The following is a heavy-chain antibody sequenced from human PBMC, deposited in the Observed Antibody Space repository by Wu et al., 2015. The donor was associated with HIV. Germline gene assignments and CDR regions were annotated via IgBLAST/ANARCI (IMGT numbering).Heavy chain of an antibody. Sequence: QVQLVQSGAEVKKPGSSVKVSCRASRDTFSRFAITWVRQAPGQGLECMGKITPILGSTVYTQKFQDRVTITADKSTSTSNMELSSLTSEDTAVYYCAREVGAMLADWFDPWGQGTLVIVSS. CDR1: RDTFSRFA. D-gene: IGHD3-10*02. CDR3: AREVGAMLADWFDP. CDR2: ITPILGST. J-gene: IGHJ5*02. V-gene: IGHV1-69*04.